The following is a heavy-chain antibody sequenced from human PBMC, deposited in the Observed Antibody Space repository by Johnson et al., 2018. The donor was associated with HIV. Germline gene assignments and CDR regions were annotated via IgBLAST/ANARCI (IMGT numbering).Heavy chain of an antibody. J-gene: IGHJ3*02. V-gene: IGHV3-30*04. CDR1: GFTFSNYA. Sequence: QVQLVESGGGVVQPGRSLRLSCAASGFTFSNYAMHWVRQAPDKGLEWVAVISYDGNNKYYAVSLKGRFTISRDNSKNTLYLQMNSLRAEDTAVYYCARDFGLFLGKDDAFDIWGQGTMVTVSS. D-gene: IGHD7-27*01. CDR2: ISYDGNNK. CDR3: ARDFGLFLGKDDAFDI.